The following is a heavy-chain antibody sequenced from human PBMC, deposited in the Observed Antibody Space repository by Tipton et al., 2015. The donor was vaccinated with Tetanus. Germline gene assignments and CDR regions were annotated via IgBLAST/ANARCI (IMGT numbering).Heavy chain of an antibody. V-gene: IGHV4-61*01. J-gene: IGHJ4*02. Sequence: LRLSCTVSGGSVRSGSYYWSWIRQPPGKGLEWIGHISYSGSTNSNYSLKSRITISRDTSKNQISLKLTSVTAADTALYYCARANYNFPKKGPFDSWGQGTLVIVSS. CDR3: ARANYNFPKKGPFDS. CDR2: ISYSGST. CDR1: GGSVRSGSYY. D-gene: IGHD3-3*01.